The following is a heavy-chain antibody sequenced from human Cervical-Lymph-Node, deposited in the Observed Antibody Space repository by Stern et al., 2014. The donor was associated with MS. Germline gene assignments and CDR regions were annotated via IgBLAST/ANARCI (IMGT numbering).Heavy chain of an antibody. CDR2: VIPIFAAA. J-gene: IGHJ5*02. V-gene: IGHV1-69*01. Sequence: QLVQSGAEVKKPGSSVKVSCKASGGNFSSYAISWVRQAPGQGLEWMGGVIPIFAAADYPQKFQGRVTITADESTSTAYMELSSLRSEDTAVYYCARDQGPNWFDPWGQGTLVTVSS. CDR1: GGNFSSYA. CDR3: ARDQGPNWFDP.